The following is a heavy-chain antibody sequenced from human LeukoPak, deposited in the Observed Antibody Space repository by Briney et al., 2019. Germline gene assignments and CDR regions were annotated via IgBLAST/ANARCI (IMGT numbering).Heavy chain of an antibody. CDR3: ARPTSSNDPDYFDY. CDR1: GYRFTSYS. Sequence: GESLQISCTGSGYRFTSYSSGSVRPRRGRGLGSIEIIYPGDSDTRYSPSFQGQVTISADKSISTAYLQWSSLKASDTAMYYCARPTSSNDPDYFDYWGQGTLVTVSS. V-gene: IGHV5-51*01. CDR2: IYPGDSDT. J-gene: IGHJ4*02. D-gene: IGHD1-1*01.